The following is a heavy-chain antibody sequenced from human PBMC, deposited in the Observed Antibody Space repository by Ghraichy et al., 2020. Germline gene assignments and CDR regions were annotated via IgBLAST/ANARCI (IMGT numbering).Heavy chain of an antibody. J-gene: IGHJ4*02. Sequence: SETLSLTCTVSGASIRSGGYYWNWVRQPPGKGLEWIGYIYYSGGTYSNPSLKGRVTISIDTSKNQFSLRLTSVTAADTAVYYCARGIYSGYEVDSWGQGTLVTVSS. D-gene: IGHD5-12*01. V-gene: IGHV4-31*03. CDR1: GASIRSGGYY. CDR3: ARGIYSGYEVDS. CDR2: IYYSGGT.